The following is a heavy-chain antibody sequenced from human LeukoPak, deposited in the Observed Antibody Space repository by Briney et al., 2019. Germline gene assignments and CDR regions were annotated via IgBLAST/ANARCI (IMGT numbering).Heavy chain of an antibody. CDR2: INHSGST. V-gene: IGHV4-34*01. Sequence: SETLSLTCTVSGGSISGYYWSWIRQPPGKGLEWIGEINHSGSTNYNPSLKSRVTISVDTSKNQFSLKLSSVTAADTAVYYCARGVRIQLWLLLNWFDPWGQGTLVTVSS. J-gene: IGHJ5*02. CDR3: ARGVRIQLWLLLNWFDP. CDR1: GGSISGYY. D-gene: IGHD5-18*01.